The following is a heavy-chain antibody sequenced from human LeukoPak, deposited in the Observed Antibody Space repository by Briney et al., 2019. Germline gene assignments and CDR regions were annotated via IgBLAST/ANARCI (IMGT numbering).Heavy chain of an antibody. D-gene: IGHD6-13*01. CDR3: AKGGGSSSWYTDY. CDR2: ISSSSSTL. Sequence: GGSLRLSCAASGFTFRSYSLNWGRQAPGKGPEWVSYISSSSSTLYHADSEKARYPISRDKEKISLYLQMNSLRGDGTAVYYCAKGGGSSSWYTDYWGQGTLVTVSS. J-gene: IGHJ4*02. CDR1: GFTFRSYS. V-gene: IGHV3-48*01.